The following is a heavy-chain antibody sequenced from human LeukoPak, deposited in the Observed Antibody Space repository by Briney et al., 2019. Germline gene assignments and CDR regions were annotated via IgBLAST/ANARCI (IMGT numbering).Heavy chain of an antibody. CDR1: GGSISSYY. CDR3: ARNRGLRDYYYMDV. Sequence: SETLSLTCTVSGGSISSYYWSWIRQPPGKGLEWIGYIYYSGSTNYIPSLKSRVTISVDTSKNQFSLKLSSVTAADTAVYYCARNRGLRDYYYMDVWGKGTTVTVSS. J-gene: IGHJ6*03. CDR2: IYYSGST. V-gene: IGHV4-59*01. D-gene: IGHD4-17*01.